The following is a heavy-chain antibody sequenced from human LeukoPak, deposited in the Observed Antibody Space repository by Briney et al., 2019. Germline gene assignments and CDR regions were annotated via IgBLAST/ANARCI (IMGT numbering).Heavy chain of an antibody. CDR2: ISGSGGST. CDR1: GFTFSSYA. V-gene: IGHV3-23*01. D-gene: IGHD3-10*01. Sequence: GESLRLSCAASGFTFSSYAMSWVRQAPGKGLEWVSAISGSGGSTYYADSVKGRFTISRDNSKNTLYLQMNSLRAEDTAVYYCAKTVRGVIAPSDYWGQGTLITVSS. CDR3: AKTVRGVIAPSDY. J-gene: IGHJ4*02.